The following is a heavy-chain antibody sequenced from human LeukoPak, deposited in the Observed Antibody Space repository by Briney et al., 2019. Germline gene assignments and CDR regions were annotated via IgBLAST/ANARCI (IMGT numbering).Heavy chain of an antibody. CDR3: ARYCSGGSCYRWFDP. CDR2: IYYSGST. CDR1: GGSISSGGYY. Sequence: PSETLSLTCTVSGGSISSGGYYWSWIRQHPGKGLAWIGYIYYSGSTYYNPSLKSRVTISVDTSKNQFSLKLSSVTAADTAVYYCARYCSGGSCYRWFDPWGQGTLVTVSS. D-gene: IGHD2-15*01. V-gene: IGHV4-31*03. J-gene: IGHJ5*02.